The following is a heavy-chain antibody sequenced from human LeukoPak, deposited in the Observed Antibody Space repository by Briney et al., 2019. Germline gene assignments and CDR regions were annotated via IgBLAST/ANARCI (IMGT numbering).Heavy chain of an antibody. CDR1: GGSISSYY. CDR3: ARDGGIVGAELFDY. J-gene: IGHJ4*02. CDR2: IYTSGST. D-gene: IGHD1-26*01. V-gene: IGHV4-4*07. Sequence: SETLSLTCTVSGGSISSYYWSWIRQPAGKGLEWIGRIYTSGSTNYNPSLKSRVTMSVDTSKNQFPLKLSSVTAADTAVYYCARDGGIVGAELFDYWGQGTLVTVSS.